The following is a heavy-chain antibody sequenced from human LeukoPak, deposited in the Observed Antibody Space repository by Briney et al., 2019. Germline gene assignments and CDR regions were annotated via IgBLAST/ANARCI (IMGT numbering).Heavy chain of an antibody. V-gene: IGHV3-48*03. Sequence: GGSLRLSCAVSGFTFSSYEMNWVRQAPGKGLEWVSYISSSGFNIYYADSVKGRFTISRDNAKNSLYLQMNSLRAEDTAVYYCARDRSMATRLWTPTDYWGQGTLVTVSS. J-gene: IGHJ4*02. D-gene: IGHD6-6*01. CDR1: GFTFSSYE. CDR3: ARDRSMATRLWTPTDY. CDR2: ISSSGFNI.